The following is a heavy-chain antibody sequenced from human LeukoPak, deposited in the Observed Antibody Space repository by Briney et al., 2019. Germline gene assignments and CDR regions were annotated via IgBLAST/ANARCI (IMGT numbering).Heavy chain of an antibody. CDR1: GFTFTSYP. V-gene: IGHV3-23*01. D-gene: IGHD6-13*01. Sequence: GGSLRLSCAASGFTFTSYPMSWVRQAPGKGLEWVSAISGSGENTYYADSVKGRFTISRDNAKNSLYLQMNSLRAEDTAMYYCARDSAGNDYWGQGTLVTVSS. CDR2: ISGSGENT. CDR3: ARDSAGNDY. J-gene: IGHJ4*02.